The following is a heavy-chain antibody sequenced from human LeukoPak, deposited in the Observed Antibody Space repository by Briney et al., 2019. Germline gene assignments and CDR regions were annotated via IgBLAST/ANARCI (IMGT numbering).Heavy chain of an antibody. J-gene: IGHJ4*02. D-gene: IGHD3-10*01. CDR1: GGSITSSSYY. V-gene: IGHV4-39*01. CDR2: IYYSGST. Sequence: SETLSLTCTVSGGSITSSSYYWGWIRQPPGKGLEWIGNIYYSGSTYYNPSLKSRVTMSVDTSKNQFSLQLSSVTAADTAVYYCARYYYGSGSYYYFDSWGQGTLVTVSS. CDR3: ARYYYGSGSYYYFDS.